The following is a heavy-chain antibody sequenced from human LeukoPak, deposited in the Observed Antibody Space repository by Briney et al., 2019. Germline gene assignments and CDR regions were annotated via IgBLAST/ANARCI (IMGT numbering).Heavy chain of an antibody. J-gene: IGHJ4*02. D-gene: IGHD3-3*01. CDR3: ARGPYYDFWSGYHY. V-gene: IGHV4-34*01. Sequence: SGTLSLTCAVYGGSFSGYYWSWIRQPPGKGLEWIGEINHSGSTNYNPSLKSRVTISVDTSKNQFSLKLSSVTAADTAVYYCARGPYYDFWSGYHYWGQGTLVTVSS. CDR2: INHSGST. CDR1: GGSFSGYY.